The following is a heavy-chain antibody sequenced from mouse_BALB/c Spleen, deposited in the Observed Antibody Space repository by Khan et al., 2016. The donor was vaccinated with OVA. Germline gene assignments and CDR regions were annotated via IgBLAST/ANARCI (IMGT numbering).Heavy chain of an antibody. Sequence: EVQLQESGPGLVKPSQSLSLTCIVTGYSITSGYGWNWIRQFPGNKLEWMGYISYSGSTNYNPSLKSRITITRATSKNQFFLQLNSVTTEETATYYCARTARINYWGQGTTLTVSS. D-gene: IGHD1-2*01. V-gene: IGHV3-2*02. CDR2: ISYSGST. J-gene: IGHJ2*01. CDR1: GYSITSGYG. CDR3: ARTARINY.